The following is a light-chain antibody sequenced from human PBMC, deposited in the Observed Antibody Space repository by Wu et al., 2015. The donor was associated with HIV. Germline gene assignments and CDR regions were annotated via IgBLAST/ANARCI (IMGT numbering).Light chain of an antibody. Sequence: EFVLTQSPATLSLSPGERAILSCRASQSVGSYLAWYQQKPGQSPRLLIYDASNRAAGIPDRFSGSGSGTDFTLTISSLDPEDFAVYYCQRRSSWPLTFG. J-gene: IGKJ1*01. CDR1: QSVGSY. V-gene: IGKV3-11*01. CDR2: DAS. CDR3: QRRSSWPLT.